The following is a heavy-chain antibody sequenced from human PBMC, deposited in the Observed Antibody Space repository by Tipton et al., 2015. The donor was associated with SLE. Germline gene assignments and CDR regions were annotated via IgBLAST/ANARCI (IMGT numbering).Heavy chain of an antibody. D-gene: IGHD1-26*01. CDR1: GGSITNISYY. CDR3: ASGPGQWELFDS. V-gene: IGHV4-39*01. CDR2: IYSSGST. J-gene: IGHJ4*02. Sequence: TLSLTCTVSGGSITNISYYWGWIRQPPGKGPEWIGSIYSSGSTYSNPSLNSRATISEDTSKNQFSLKLRFVTAADTAVYYCASGPGQWELFDSWGQGTLVTVSS.